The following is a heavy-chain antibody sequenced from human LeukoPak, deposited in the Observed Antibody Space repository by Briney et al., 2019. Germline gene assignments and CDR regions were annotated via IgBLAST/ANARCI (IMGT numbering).Heavy chain of an antibody. J-gene: IGHJ4*02. CDR1: GYTLTELS. Sequence: ASVKVSCKVSGYTLTELSMHWVRQAPGKGLEWMGGFDPEDGETIYAQKFQGRVTMTEDTSTDTAYMELSSLRSEDTAVYYCARPLWGDYEVSKGREFDYWGQGTLVTVSS. CDR2: FDPEDGET. V-gene: IGHV1-24*01. CDR3: ARPLWGDYEVSKGREFDY. D-gene: IGHD4-17*01.